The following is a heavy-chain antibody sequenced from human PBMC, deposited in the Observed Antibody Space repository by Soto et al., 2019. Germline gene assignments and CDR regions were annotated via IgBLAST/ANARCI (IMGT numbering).Heavy chain of an antibody. CDR1: GGSISSGGYY. CDR2: IYYSGST. CDR3: AREIVVVVAATRPKTTPHWFDP. J-gene: IGHJ5*02. D-gene: IGHD2-15*01. Sequence: SETLSLTCTVPGGSISSGGYYWSWIRQHPGKGLEWIGYIYYSGSTYYNPSLKSRVTISVDTSKNQFSLKLSSVTAADTAVYYCAREIVVVVAATRPKTTPHWFDPWGQGTLVTVSS. V-gene: IGHV4-31*03.